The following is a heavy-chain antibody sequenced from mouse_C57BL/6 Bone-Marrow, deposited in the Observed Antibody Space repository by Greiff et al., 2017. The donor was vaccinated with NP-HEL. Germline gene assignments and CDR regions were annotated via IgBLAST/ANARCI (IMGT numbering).Heavy chain of an antibody. V-gene: IGHV1-69*01. CDR3: AKEGGGYYYFDY. Sequence: VQLQQPGAELVMPGASVKLSCKASGYTFTSYWMHWVKQRPGQGLEWIGEIDPSDSYTNYNQKFKGKSTLTVDKSSSTAYMQLSSLTAEDSAVYYCAKEGGGYYYFDYWGQGTTLTVSS. D-gene: IGHD2-3*01. CDR1: GYTFTSYW. CDR2: IDPSDSYT. J-gene: IGHJ2*01.